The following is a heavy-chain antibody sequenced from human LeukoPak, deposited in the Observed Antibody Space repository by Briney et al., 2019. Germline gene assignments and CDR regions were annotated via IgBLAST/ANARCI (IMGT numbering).Heavy chain of an antibody. V-gene: IGHV3-30*19. J-gene: IGHJ4*02. CDR2: ISYDGSNK. Sequence: GGSLRLSCAASRFTFTDYGMHWVRQPPGKGLEWVAVISYDGSNKYYADSVKGRFTISRDNSKNTLYLQMNSLRAEDTAVYYCAREYCSSTSCYAFDYWGQGTLVTVSS. CDR1: RFTFTDYG. D-gene: IGHD2-2*01. CDR3: AREYCSSTSCYAFDY.